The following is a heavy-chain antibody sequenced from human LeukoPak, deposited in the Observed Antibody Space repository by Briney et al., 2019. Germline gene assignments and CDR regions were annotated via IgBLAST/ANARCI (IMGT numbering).Heavy chain of an antibody. Sequence: GRSLRLSCAASGFTFSSYGMHWVRQAPGKGLEWVAVISYDGSNKYYADSVKGRFTISRDNSKNTLYLQMNSLRAEDTAVYYCARGPYYYDSSGYYLSPRFDYWGQGTLVTVSS. CDR2: ISYDGSNK. CDR1: GFTFSSYG. V-gene: IGHV3-30*03. CDR3: ARGPYYYDSSGYYLSPRFDY. J-gene: IGHJ4*02. D-gene: IGHD3-22*01.